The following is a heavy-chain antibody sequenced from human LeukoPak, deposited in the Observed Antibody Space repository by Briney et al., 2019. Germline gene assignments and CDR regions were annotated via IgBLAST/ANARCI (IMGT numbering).Heavy chain of an antibody. CDR1: GYTFTGFY. J-gene: IGHJ4*02. Sequence: GASVKVSCKASGYTFTGFYIHWVRQAPGQGLEWMGRINPNSGGTNYAQKFQGRVTMTRDTSISTAYMDLSRLRSDDTAVYYCAREDNLGSGSSPIDYWGQGTLVTVSS. CDR2: INPNSGGT. D-gene: IGHD6-19*01. CDR3: AREDNLGSGSSPIDY. V-gene: IGHV1-2*06.